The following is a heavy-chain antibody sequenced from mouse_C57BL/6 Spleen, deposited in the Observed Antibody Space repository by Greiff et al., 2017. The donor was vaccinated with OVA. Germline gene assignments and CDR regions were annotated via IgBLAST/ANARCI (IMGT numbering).Heavy chain of an antibody. D-gene: IGHD1-1*02. CDR3: ARGWPYYFDY. Sequence: QLQQSGPELVKPGASVKISCKASGYAFSSSWMNWVKQRPGKGLEWIGRIYPGDGDTNYNGKFKGKATLTADKSSSTAYMQLSSLTSEDSAVYFCARGWPYYFDYWGQGTTLTVSS. J-gene: IGHJ2*01. CDR2: IYPGDGDT. V-gene: IGHV1-82*01. CDR1: GYAFSSSW.